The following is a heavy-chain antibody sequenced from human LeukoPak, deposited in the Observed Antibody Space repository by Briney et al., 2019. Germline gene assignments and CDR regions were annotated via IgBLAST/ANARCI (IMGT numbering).Heavy chain of an antibody. V-gene: IGHV3-21*01. Sequence: PGGSLRLSCAASGFTFSSYSMNWVRQAPGKGLEWVSSISSSSSYIYYADSVKGRFTISRDSAKNSLYLQMNSLRAEDTAVYYCARDGDIVVVPAAIPNWFDPWGQGTLVTVSS. CDR3: ARDGDIVVVPAAIPNWFDP. D-gene: IGHD2-2*02. J-gene: IGHJ5*02. CDR1: GFTFSSYS. CDR2: ISSSSSYI.